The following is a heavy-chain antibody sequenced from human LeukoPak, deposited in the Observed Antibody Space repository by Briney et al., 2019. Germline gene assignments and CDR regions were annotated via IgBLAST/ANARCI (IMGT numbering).Heavy chain of an antibody. CDR2: ISAYNGNT. V-gene: IGHV1-18*01. J-gene: IGHJ4*02. CDR1: GYTFTSYG. CDR3: ARGGSSGYYLAFDY. D-gene: IGHD3-22*01. Sequence: GASVKVSCKAFGYTFTSYGISWLRQAPGQGLKGLGWISAYNGNTNYAQKLQGRVTMTTDTSTSTAYMELRSLRSEDTAVYYCARGGSSGYYLAFDYWGQGTLVTVSS.